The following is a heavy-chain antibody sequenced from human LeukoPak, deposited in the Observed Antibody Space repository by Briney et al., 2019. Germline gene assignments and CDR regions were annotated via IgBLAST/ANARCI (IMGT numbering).Heavy chain of an antibody. Sequence: GGSLRLSCAASGFTFSHYGMTWVRQAPGKGLEWVSAISGSGGSTYYAGSVKGRFTISRDNSKNTLYLQMNSLRADDTAVYYCAKSHPVTAIDYWGQGTLVTVSS. CDR3: AKSHPVTAIDY. D-gene: IGHD2-21*02. CDR1: GFTFSHYG. J-gene: IGHJ4*02. V-gene: IGHV3-23*01. CDR2: ISGSGGST.